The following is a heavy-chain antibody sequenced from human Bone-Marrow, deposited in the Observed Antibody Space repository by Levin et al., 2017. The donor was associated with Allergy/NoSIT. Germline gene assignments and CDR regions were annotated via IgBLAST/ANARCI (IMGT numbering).Heavy chain of an antibody. J-gene: IGHJ4*02. CDR2: IYPGDSDT. D-gene: IGHD2-15*01. Sequence: GESLKISCKGSGYSFTSYWIGWVRQMPGKGLEWMGIIYPGDSDTRYSPSFQGQVTISADKSISTAYLQWSSLKASDTAMYYCARMLASGGSCNRKGYYFDYWGQGTLVTVSS. CDR1: GYSFTSYW. V-gene: IGHV5-51*01. CDR3: ARMLASGGSCNRKGYYFDY.